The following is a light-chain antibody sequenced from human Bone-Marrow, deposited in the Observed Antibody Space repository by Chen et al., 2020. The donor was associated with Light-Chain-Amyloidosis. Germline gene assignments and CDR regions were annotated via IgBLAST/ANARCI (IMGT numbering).Light chain of an antibody. CDR1: RGSIATNY. CDR2: EDD. V-gene: IGLV6-57*01. CDR3: QSYQGSSQGV. Sequence: NFMLTQPHSVSESPGKTLIISCTRSRGSIATNYVQWYQQRPGSSPTTVLYEDDQRPSGVPDRYSGSIDRSANSASLTNSGLKTEDEADYFCQSYQGSSQGVFGGGTKLTVL. J-gene: IGLJ3*02.